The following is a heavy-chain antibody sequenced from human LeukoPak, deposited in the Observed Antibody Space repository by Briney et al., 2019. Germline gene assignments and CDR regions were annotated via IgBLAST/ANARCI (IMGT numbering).Heavy chain of an antibody. V-gene: IGHV3-23*01. CDR2: ISGSGGST. CDR3: AKRYYDSSGYTAALDY. Sequence: GGSLRLSCAASGFTFSSYAMSWVRQAPGKGLEWVSAISGSGGSTYYADSVKGRFTISRDNSKNTLCLQMNSLRAEDTAVYYCAKRYYDSSGYTAALDYWGQGTLVTVSS. CDR1: GFTFSSYA. J-gene: IGHJ4*02. D-gene: IGHD3-22*01.